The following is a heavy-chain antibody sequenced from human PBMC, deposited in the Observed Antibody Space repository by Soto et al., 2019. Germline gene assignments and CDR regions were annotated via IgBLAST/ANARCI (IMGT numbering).Heavy chain of an antibody. J-gene: IGHJ4*02. V-gene: IGHV2-5*02. D-gene: IGHD3-10*01. CDR1: GFSLSTSGVG. CDR2: IYWDDDK. Sequence: QITLKESGPTLVKPTQTLTLTCTFSGFSLSTSGVGAGWIRQSPGKALEWLAFIYWDDDKRYSPSLKSRLSTTKDTSKNQVVLTMTNMDPVDTATYYCAHRGARGGYGVFDSWGQGTLVTVSS. CDR3: AHRGARGGYGVFDS.